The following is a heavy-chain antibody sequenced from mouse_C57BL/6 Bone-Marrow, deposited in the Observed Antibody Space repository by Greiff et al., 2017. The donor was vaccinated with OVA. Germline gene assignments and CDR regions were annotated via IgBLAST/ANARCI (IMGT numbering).Heavy chain of an antibody. CDR3: ARGYEHCVYYGNGGFAY. Sequence: VQLKQSGPGLVKPSQSLSLTCSVTGYSITSGYYWNWIRQFPGNKLEWMGYISYDGSNNYNPSLKNRISITRDTSKNQFFLKLNSVTTEDTATYDCARGYEHCVYYGNGGFAYWGQGTLVTVSA. V-gene: IGHV3-6*01. J-gene: IGHJ3*01. CDR1: GYSITSGYY. CDR2: ISYDGSN. D-gene: IGHD2-1*01.